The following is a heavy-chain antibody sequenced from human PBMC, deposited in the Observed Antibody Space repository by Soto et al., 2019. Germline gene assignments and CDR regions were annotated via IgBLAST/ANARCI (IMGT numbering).Heavy chain of an antibody. J-gene: IGHJ6*02. D-gene: IGHD2-2*02. CDR1: GFTFSSYA. CDR3: ANVPVIPAAIYFYYDMVV. Sequence: GGPLRLSCAASGFTFSSYAMSWVRKAPGKGLGWVSAISGSGGSSYYADSLKGRFTISRDNSKNTLYLQMYSLQADDTAVYYCANVPVIPAAIYFYYDMVVWGQGITVIVSS. CDR2: ISGSGGSS. V-gene: IGHV3-23*01.